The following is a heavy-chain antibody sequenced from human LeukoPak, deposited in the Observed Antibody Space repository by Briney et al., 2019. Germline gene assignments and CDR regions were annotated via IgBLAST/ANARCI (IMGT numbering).Heavy chain of an antibody. V-gene: IGHV3-7*03. Sequence: GGSLRLSCAASGFALSSHWMTWVRQVPGRGPEWEANVNRDGSETYYLDSVKGRFTISKDNAKNSLYLQMNSLRAEDTALYHCARNNGMDVWGQGTTVIVSS. J-gene: IGHJ6*02. CDR3: ARNNGMDV. CDR1: GFALSSHW. CDR2: VNRDGSET.